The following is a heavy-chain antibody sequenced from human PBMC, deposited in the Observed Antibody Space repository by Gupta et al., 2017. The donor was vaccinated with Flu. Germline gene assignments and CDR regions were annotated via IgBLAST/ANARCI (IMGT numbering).Heavy chain of an antibody. CDR3: ARHVVGYCSGGTCYDENDY. CDR2: IYYSGNT. J-gene: IGHJ4*02. CDR1: GGSINRNPYY. V-gene: IGHV4-39*01. D-gene: IGHD2-15*01. Sequence: QLQLPESGPGLVKPSETLSLTCIVSGGSINRNPYYWGWIRQPPGKGLEWIGSIYYSGNTYYNPSLKSRVTISVDTSKNQFSLKLSSVTAADTAVYYCARHVVGYCSGGTCYDENDYWGQGPLVTVSS.